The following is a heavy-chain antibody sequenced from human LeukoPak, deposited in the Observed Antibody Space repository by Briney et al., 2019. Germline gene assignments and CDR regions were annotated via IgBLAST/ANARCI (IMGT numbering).Heavy chain of an antibody. V-gene: IGHV4-39*01. CDR2: IDYSGST. CDR3: ARQKQWLPRYYFDY. Sequence: SETLSLTCSVSGGSVRSITDYWGWIRQSPGKGLEWIGSIDYSGSTYRNPSLKSRVTISLDTSKNQFSLRLSSVTAADTALYFCARQKQWLPRYYFDYWGRGSLVTVSS. J-gene: IGHJ4*02. CDR1: GGSVRSITDY. D-gene: IGHD6-19*01.